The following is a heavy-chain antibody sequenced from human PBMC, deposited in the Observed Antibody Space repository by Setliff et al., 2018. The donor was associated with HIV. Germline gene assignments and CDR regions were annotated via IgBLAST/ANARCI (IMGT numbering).Heavy chain of an antibody. D-gene: IGHD1-1*01. CDR3: AQLGMVDDFDY. CDR2: IYYSGST. V-gene: IGHV4-61*03. CDR1: GDSVSSRSYY. J-gene: IGHJ4*02. Sequence: NPSETLSLTCTVSGDSVSSRSYYWSWIRQPPGKGLEWIGYIYYSGSTNYNPSLKSRATISVDTSKNHFSLKLRSVTAADTAVYYCAQLGMVDDFDYWGQGTLVTV.